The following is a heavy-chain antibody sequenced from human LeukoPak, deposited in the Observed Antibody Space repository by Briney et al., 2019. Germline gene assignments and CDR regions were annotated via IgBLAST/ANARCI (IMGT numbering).Heavy chain of an antibody. CDR2: ISSGGTPT. Sequence: GGSLRLSCAASGFTFSSFYMHWVRQAPGKGLEWVSYISSGGTPTQYADSVKGRFTISRDDAKDSLSLQMNSLRDEDTAVYYCARGLTVTLALYYWGQGTLVTVSS. V-gene: IGHV3-48*02. J-gene: IGHJ4*02. CDR1: GFTFSSFY. D-gene: IGHD4-17*01. CDR3: ARGLTVTLALYY.